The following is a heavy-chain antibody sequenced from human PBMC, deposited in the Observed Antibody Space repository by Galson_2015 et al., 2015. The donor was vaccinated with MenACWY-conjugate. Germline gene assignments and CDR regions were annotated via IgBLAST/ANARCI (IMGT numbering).Heavy chain of an antibody. CDR2: MNGDGSII. D-gene: IGHD2-21*02. J-gene: IGHJ4*02. CDR3: VRALNGDADY. Sequence: SLRLSCAGSGFIFSSLWMHWVRQLPGEGLIWVSRMNGDGSIIDYADSVKGRFTTSRDNAKNMVFLQMDRLRAEDTAVYYCVRALNGDADYWGQGTLVTVSS. V-gene: IGHV3-74*01. CDR1: GFIFSSLW.